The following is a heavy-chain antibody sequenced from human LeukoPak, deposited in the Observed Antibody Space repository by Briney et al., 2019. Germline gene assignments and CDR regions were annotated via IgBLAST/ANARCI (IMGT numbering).Heavy chain of an antibody. CDR2: IISDGTSA. Sequence: GGSLRLSCAASGFTFSNAWMHWVRQAPGKGLVWVSRIISDGTSATYADFVKGRFTMSRDNAKNTLYLEMNSLRADDTAVYFCARDARYNIDVWGQGTTVTVSS. V-gene: IGHV3-74*01. J-gene: IGHJ6*02. D-gene: IGHD3-9*01. CDR3: ARDARYNIDV. CDR1: GFTFSNAW.